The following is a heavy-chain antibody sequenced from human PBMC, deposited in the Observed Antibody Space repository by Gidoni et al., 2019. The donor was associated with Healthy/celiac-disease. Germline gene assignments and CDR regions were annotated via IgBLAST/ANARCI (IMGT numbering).Heavy chain of an antibody. CDR1: GGSISSSSYY. CDR3: ARIRRYFD. CDR2: IYYSGST. V-gene: IGHV4-39*01. J-gene: IGHJ4*02. Sequence: QLQLQDSGPGLVKPSETLSLTCTVSGGSISSSSYYWCWIRHPPGKGLEWIGSIYYSGSTYYNPSLKSRVTISVDTSKNQFSLKLSSVTAADTAVYYCARIRRYFDWGQGTLVTVSS. D-gene: IGHD3-9*01.